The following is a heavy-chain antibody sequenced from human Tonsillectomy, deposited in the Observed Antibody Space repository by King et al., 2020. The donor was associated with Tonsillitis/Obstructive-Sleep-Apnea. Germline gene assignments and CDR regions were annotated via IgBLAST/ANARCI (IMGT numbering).Heavy chain of an antibody. CDR2: ISSDGSNK. V-gene: IGHV3-30*18. Sequence: VQLVESGGGVVQPGRSLRLSCAASGFTFSSYGMHWVRQAPGKGLEWVAVISSDGSNKYYADSVRGRFTITRDNSTNTLYLQMNSLRAEDTAVYYCAKDRGRDGYNSGFSDYWGQGTLLTVSS. CDR1: GFTFSSYG. J-gene: IGHJ4*02. CDR3: AKDRGRDGYNSGFSDY. D-gene: IGHD5-24*01.